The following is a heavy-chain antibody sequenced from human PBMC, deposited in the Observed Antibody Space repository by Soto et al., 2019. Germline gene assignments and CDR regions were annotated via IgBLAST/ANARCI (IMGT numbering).Heavy chain of an antibody. CDR3: AREDRSGAGGFDY. CDR2: ISEDGTTR. V-gene: IGHV3-30-3*01. J-gene: IGHJ4*02. CDR1: GFTFSTYP. Sequence: QVQLVESGGGVVQPGRSLRVSCAASGFTFSTYPIHWVRQAPGKGLEWVSVISEDGTTRYYAGSVKGRSTISRDNSKNTLYLQMNSLRAEDTAVYYCAREDRSGAGGFDYWGQGTRVNVSS. D-gene: IGHD6-19*01.